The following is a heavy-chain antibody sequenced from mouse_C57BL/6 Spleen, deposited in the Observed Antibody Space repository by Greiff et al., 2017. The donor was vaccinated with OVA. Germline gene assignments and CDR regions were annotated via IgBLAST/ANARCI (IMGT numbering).Heavy chain of an antibody. CDR1: GYTFTSYW. J-gene: IGHJ1*03. CDR2: IDPNGGGT. D-gene: IGHD1-1*01. V-gene: IGHV1-72*01. Sequence: QVQLQQPGAELVKPGASVKLSCKASGYTFTSYWMHWVQQRPGRGLEWIGKIDPNGGGTNYHEKFKGKATLTVDKPSSTAYMQLSSLTSEDSAVYYCARAYYGSSYCYFDFWGTGTTVTVSS. CDR3: ARAYYGSSYCYFDF.